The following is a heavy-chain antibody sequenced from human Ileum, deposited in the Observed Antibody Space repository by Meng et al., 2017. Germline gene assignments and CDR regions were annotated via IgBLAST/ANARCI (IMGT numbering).Heavy chain of an antibody. CDR3: ARQVNSDGYPRYFDF. D-gene: IGHD5-24*01. J-gene: IGHJ4*02. CDR1: GGSISGGDYY. V-gene: IGHV4-30-4*01. CDR2: IHFSGST. Sequence: QVQLQESGPGLVKPSQTLSLTCTVFGGSISGGDYYWSWIRQPPGKGLEWIGYIHFSGSTYYNPSLKSRATISEDTAKNQFSLNLSSVTAADTAVYYRARQVNSDGYPRYFDFWGQGTLVTVSS.